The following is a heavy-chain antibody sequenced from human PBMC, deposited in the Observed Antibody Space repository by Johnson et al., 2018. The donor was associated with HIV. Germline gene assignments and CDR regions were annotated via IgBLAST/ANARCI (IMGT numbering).Heavy chain of an antibody. Sequence: VQLVESGGGVVQPGRSLRLSCAASGFTFSSYWMHWVRQDPGQGLVWVSRINSDGTTAYADSVKGRFTISRDNSKSTVYLQMNSLRVEDTAMYYCARDVAGIYDAFDIWGQGTMVTVSS. V-gene: IGHV3-74*01. D-gene: IGHD1-1*01. CDR2: INSDGTT. CDR3: ARDVAGIYDAFDI. CDR1: GFTFSSYW. J-gene: IGHJ3*02.